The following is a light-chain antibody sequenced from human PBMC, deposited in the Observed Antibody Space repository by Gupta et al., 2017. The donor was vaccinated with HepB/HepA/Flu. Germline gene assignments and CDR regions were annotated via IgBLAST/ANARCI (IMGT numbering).Light chain of an antibody. CDR2: RND. V-gene: IGLV10-54*04. CDR1: SHNVGNQA. J-gene: IGLJ3*02. CDR3: SAWDSSISAWV. Sequence: QAGLTQPPSVSRDLRQIATITCTGNSHNVGNQAAACLQQHQGQTPKLLTYRNDKRHSGISERFSASMSGNTASVTTTGLQHDEEADYYCSAWDSSISAWVFGGGTKVTVL.